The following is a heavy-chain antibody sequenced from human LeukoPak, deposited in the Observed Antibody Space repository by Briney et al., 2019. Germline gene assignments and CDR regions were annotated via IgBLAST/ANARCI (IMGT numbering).Heavy chain of an antibody. J-gene: IGHJ4*02. V-gene: IGHV5-51*01. CDR1: GYTFTDYW. CDR2: IYPGDSDT. D-gene: IGHD3-10*01. Sequence: GESLKISCKGSGYTFTDYWIGWVRQMPGKGLEWMGIIYPGDSDTRYNPSFQGQVTFSADKSITTAYLQWNSLKASDTAIYYCARGPIITMVRGDFDYWGLGTLVTVSS. CDR3: ARGPIITMVRGDFDY.